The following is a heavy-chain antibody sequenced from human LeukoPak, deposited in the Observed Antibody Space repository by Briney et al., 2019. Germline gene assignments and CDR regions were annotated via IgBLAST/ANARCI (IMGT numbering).Heavy chain of an antibody. D-gene: IGHD1-26*01. CDR3: ARAKVGVPDY. V-gene: IGHV1-24*01. CDR1: GYTLTELS. J-gene: IGHJ4*02. Sequence: GASVKVSCKVSGYTLTELSMHWVRQAPGKGLEWMGGFDPEDGETIYAQKFQGRVTMTRNTSISTAYMELSSLRSEDTAVYYCARAKVGVPDYWGQGTLVTVSS. CDR2: FDPEDGET.